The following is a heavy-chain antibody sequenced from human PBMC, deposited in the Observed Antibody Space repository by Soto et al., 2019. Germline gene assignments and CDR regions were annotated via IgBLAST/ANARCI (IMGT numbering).Heavy chain of an antibody. V-gene: IGHV1-18*01. J-gene: IGHJ5*02. Sequence: GASVQVSCKASGYTFTSYGISWVRQAPGQELEWMGWIRAYNGNTNYAPKLPGRETLTTYTSTRTTSTELRSLRSQQTAAYNNAGGGPAETPWGQGTLVTVPS. CDR3: AGGGPAETP. CDR2: IRAYNGNT. CDR1: GYTFTSYG.